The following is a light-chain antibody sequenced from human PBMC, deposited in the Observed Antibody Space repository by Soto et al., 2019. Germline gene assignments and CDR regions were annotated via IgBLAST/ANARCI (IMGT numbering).Light chain of an antibody. CDR3: QQYNSYFRT. CDR2: EAS. V-gene: IGKV1-5*03. CDR1: QNPRSS. J-gene: IGKJ1*01. Sequence: IQIPQSPPTLTASVVDIATITNRTNQNPRSSLAMYPKKPRQAPKLLIHEASRLAIAVSSRLSGSGSGTEFTLTISSMQPDDFASYYCQQYNSYFRTFGQGAKVDIK.